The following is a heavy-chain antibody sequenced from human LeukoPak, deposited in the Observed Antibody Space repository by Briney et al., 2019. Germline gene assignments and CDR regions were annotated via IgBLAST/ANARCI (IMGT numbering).Heavy chain of an antibody. CDR2: ISSSSSYI. CDR3: ARDHQPAITIFGVDRSGSNWFDP. J-gene: IGHJ5*02. D-gene: IGHD3-3*01. V-gene: IGHV3-21*01. Sequence: KTGGSLRLSCAASGFTFNNYVMSWVRQAPGKGLEWVSSISSSSSYIYYADSVKGRFTISRDNAKNSLYLQMNSLRAEDTAVYYCARDHQPAITIFGVDRSGSNWFDPWGQGTLVTVSS. CDR1: GFTFNNYV.